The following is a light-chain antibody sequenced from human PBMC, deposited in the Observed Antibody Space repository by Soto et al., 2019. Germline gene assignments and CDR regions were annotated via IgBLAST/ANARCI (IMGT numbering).Light chain of an antibody. CDR2: GAS. V-gene: IGKV3D-15*01. Sequence: EIVMTQYPATLSVSPGERATLSCGASQSVSSKLAWYQQKPGQAPRLLIYGASTRATGIPARFSGSGSGTEFTLTISSLQSEDFAVYYCQQYNNWHTWTFGHGTKVDIK. CDR3: QQYNNWHTWT. CDR1: QSVSSK. J-gene: IGKJ1*01.